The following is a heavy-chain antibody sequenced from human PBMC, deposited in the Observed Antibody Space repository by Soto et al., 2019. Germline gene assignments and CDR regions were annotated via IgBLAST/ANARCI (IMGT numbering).Heavy chain of an antibody. V-gene: IGHV1-69*08. J-gene: IGHJ4*02. CDR1: GDTFSSYT. Sequence: QVQLVQSGAELKKPGSSVKVSCKASGDTFSSYTISWVRQAPGQGLEWMGRIIPILVIANYAQKFQGRVTITADKSTSTAYLELSILRSEDTAVYYCARDGAYGDYVFDYWGPGTLVTVSS. CDR2: IIPILVIA. CDR3: ARDGAYGDYVFDY. D-gene: IGHD4-17*01.